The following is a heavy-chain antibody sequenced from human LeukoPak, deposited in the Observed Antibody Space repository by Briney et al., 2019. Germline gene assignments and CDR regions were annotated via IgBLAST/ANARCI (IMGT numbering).Heavy chain of an antibody. CDR3: AIDIEQWLTDF. J-gene: IGHJ4*02. Sequence: PGGSLRLSFAASGFTFSDYYMSGIRQAPGKGLEWVSYISSSGSTIYYADSVKGRFTISRDNAKNSLYLQMNSLRAEDTAVYYCAIDIEQWLTDFWGQGTLVTVSS. CDR2: ISSSGSTI. CDR1: GFTFSDYY. D-gene: IGHD6-19*01. V-gene: IGHV3-11*04.